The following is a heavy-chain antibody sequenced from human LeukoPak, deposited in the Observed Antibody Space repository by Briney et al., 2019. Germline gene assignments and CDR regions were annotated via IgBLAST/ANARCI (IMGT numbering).Heavy chain of an antibody. Sequence: GGSLRLSCVASGFTFSKYTMSWDRQAPGKGLEWVSGIYGGGSGSTFYAESVKGRFTISRDNSKNTLYLQMNSLRDEDTAIYYCAKDFTPDGIWDIDYWGRGTLITVSS. V-gene: IGHV3-23*01. D-gene: IGHD1-14*01. CDR1: GFTFSKYT. J-gene: IGHJ4*02. CDR3: AKDFTPDGIWDIDY. CDR2: IYGGGSGST.